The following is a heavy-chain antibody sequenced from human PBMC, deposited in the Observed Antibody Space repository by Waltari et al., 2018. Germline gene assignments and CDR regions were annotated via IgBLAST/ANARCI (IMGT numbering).Heavy chain of an antibody. V-gene: IGHV1-2*06. CDR2: INPNSGGT. J-gene: IGHJ4*02. Sequence: QVQLVQSGAGVKKPGAAVKVSCKAAGYTVPGYARHLVRRAPGQGLEWMGRINPNSGGTNYAQKFQGRVTMTRDTSISTAYMELSRLRSDDTAVYYCARAPLGDWNYPGGGYWGQGTLVTVSS. D-gene: IGHD1-7*01. CDR3: ARAPLGDWNYPGGGY. CDR1: GYTVPGYA.